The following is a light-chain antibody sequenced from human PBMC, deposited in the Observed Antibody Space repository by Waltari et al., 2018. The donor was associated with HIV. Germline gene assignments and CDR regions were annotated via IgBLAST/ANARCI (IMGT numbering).Light chain of an antibody. J-gene: IGLJ3*02. Sequence: QSVLTQPHSASGTPGQTVTISCSGSNSNIGSNSVYWYQQFPGTTPKLLMYRNNQRPSGIPYRFSGSRSGTSASLSISGLRSGDEADYYCAAWDNSLIWVFGGGTKLTVL. V-gene: IGLV1-47*01. CDR3: AAWDNSLIWV. CDR2: RNN. CDR1: NSNIGSNS.